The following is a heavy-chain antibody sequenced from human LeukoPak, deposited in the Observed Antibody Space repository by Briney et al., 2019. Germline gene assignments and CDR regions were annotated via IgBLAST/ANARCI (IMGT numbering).Heavy chain of an antibody. V-gene: IGHV3-30*02. CDR1: GFTFSSYG. CDR2: IRYDGSNK. D-gene: IGHD5-24*01. J-gene: IGHJ4*02. CDR3: ANFKGKDGIKDHFDY. Sequence: GGSLRLSCAASGFTFSSYGMHWVRQAPGKGLEGVAFIRYDGSNKYYADSVKGRFTISRDNSKNTVSLQMSSLRVEDTAVYYCANFKGKDGIKDHFDYWGQGTLVTVSS.